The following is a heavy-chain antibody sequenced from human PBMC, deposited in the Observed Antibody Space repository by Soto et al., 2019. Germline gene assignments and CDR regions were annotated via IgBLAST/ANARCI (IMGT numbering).Heavy chain of an antibody. Sequence: PGGSLRLSCAASGFTFSSYGMHWVRQAPGKGLEWVAVIWYDGSNKYYADSVKGRFTISRDNSKNTLYLQMNSLRAEDTAVYYCARASGFYSSSWYGHYYGMDVWGQGTTVTVSS. V-gene: IGHV3-33*01. CDR3: ARASGFYSSSWYGHYYGMDV. CDR1: GFTFSSYG. J-gene: IGHJ6*02. CDR2: IWYDGSNK. D-gene: IGHD6-13*01.